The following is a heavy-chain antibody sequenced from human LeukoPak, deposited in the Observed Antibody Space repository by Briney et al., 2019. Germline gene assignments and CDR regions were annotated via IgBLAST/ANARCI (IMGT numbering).Heavy chain of an antibody. D-gene: IGHD3-22*01. Sequence: SVKVSCKASGGSFRNSAISWIRQAPGQGFEWVGGIIPLFGSSKYSQKFQGRVTISTDESTGTTYMELTSLTSEDTAVYYCARPAYYDTSYYYDHWGQGALITVSS. V-gene: IGHV1-69*05. CDR2: IIPLFGSS. J-gene: IGHJ5*02. CDR3: ARPAYYDTSYYYDH. CDR1: GGSFRNSA.